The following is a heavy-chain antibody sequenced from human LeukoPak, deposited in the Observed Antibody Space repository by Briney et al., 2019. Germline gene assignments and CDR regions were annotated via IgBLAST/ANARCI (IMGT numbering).Heavy chain of an antibody. CDR3: ARGRLSHCSSTSCYLGPAVW. CDR2: ISAYNGNT. Sequence: ASVKVSRKASGYTFTSYGISWVRQAPGQGLGWMGWISAYNGNTNYAQKLQGRVTMTTDTSTSTAYMELRSLRSDDTAVYYCARGRLSHCSSTSCYLGPAVWWGQGTLVTVSS. D-gene: IGHD2-2*01. J-gene: IGHJ4*02. CDR1: GYTFTSYG. V-gene: IGHV1-18*01.